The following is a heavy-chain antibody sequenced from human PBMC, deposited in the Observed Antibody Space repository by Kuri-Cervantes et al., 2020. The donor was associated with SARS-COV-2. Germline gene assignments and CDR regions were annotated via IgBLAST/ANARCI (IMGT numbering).Heavy chain of an antibody. V-gene: IGHV4-38-2*02. D-gene: IGHD3-10*01. Sequence: ESLKISCSVFGYSITTGYNWGWVRQPPGEGLEWIGSIYHSGVTHCSPSLKSRVTISVDTSKNQFSLKLSSVTAADTAVYYCARVGVWFRELSPNYFDYWGQGTLVTVSS. CDR3: ARVGVWFRELSPNYFDY. J-gene: IGHJ4*02. CDR1: GYSITTGYN. CDR2: IYHSGVT.